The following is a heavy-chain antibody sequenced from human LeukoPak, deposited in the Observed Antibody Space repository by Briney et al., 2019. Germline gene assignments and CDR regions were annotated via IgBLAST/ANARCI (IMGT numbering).Heavy chain of an antibody. J-gene: IGHJ5*02. CDR1: GYIFTGYY. V-gene: IGHV1-2*02. CDR3: ARYFIVVVPAGFDP. CDR2: INPNSGST. Sequence: GASVKVSCKACGYIFTGYYMHWVRQAPGRGLEWMGGINPNSGSTKYAQKCQGRVTMTRDTSISTAYMELSRLRSDDTAVYYCARYFIVVVPAGFDPWGQGTLVTVSS. D-gene: IGHD2-2*01.